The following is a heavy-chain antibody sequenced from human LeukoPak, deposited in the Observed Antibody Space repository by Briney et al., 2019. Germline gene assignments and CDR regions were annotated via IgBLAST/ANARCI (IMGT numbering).Heavy chain of an antibody. V-gene: IGHV3-23*01. CDR1: GFTFSSYG. CDR3: AKDRYDILTGQTTYYFDY. J-gene: IGHJ4*02. D-gene: IGHD3-9*01. Sequence: GGTLRLSCAASGFTFSSYGMSWVRQAPGKGLEWVSAISGSGGSTYYADSVKGRFTISRDNSKNTLYLQMNSLRAEDTAVYYCAKDRYDILTGQTTYYFDYWGQGTLVTVSS. CDR2: ISGSGGST.